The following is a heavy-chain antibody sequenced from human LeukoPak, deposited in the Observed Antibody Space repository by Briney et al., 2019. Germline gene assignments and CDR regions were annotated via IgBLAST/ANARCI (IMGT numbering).Heavy chain of an antibody. CDR3: ASPGLSSGWSRDYFDY. Sequence: GRSLRLSCAASGFTFSGYGMHWVRQAPGKGLEWGAVISHDGSDKYYADSVKGRFTISRDNSKNTLYLQMNSLRAEDTAVYYCASPGLSSGWSRDYFDYWGQGTLVTVSS. CDR2: ISHDGSDK. CDR1: GFTFSGYG. D-gene: IGHD6-19*01. J-gene: IGHJ4*02. V-gene: IGHV3-30*03.